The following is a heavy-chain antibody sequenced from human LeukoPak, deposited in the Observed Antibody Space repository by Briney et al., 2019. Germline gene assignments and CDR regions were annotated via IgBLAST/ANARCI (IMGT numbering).Heavy chain of an antibody. Sequence: SETLSLTCTVSGGSISSSSYYWGWIRQPPGKGLEWIGSIYYSGSTYYNPSLKSRVTISVDTSKNQFSLKLSSVTAADTAVYYCARHGGRWNYYYYYMDVWGKGTTVTVSS. V-gene: IGHV4-39*01. CDR2: IYYSGST. J-gene: IGHJ6*03. CDR3: ARHGGRWNYYYYYMDV. D-gene: IGHD1-26*01. CDR1: GGSISSSSYY.